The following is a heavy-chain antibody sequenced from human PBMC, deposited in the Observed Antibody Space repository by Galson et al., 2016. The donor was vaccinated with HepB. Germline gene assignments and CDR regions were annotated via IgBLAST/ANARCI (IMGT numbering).Heavy chain of an antibody. J-gene: IGHJ6*03. CDR3: ARDKGEAGGQHYVYLDV. V-gene: IGHV1-2*06. D-gene: IGHD2-8*02. Sequence: SVKVSCKASGYTFTDYYFMYWVRQAPGQGLEWIGRINPNTGDTNYAQKFQGRVTMTRDTSISTAYMDLTRLTDEDTAVDYCARDKGEAGGQHYVYLDVWGKGTPVTVSS. CDR2: INPNTGDT. CDR1: GYTFTDYYF.